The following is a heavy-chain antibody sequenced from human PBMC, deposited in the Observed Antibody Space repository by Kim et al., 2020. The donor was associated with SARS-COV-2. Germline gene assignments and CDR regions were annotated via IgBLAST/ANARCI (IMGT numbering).Heavy chain of an antibody. Sequence: ASVKVSCKASGYTFTSYGISWVRQAPGQGLEWMGWISAYNGNTNYAQKLQGRVTMTTDTSTSTAYMELRSLRSDDTAVYCCARDLPTDSSSWYRKVLGFDFWGQGTLVTVSA. CDR3: ARDLPTDSSSWYRKVLGFDF. D-gene: IGHD6-13*01. J-gene: IGHJ4*02. CDR1: GYTFTSYG. CDR2: ISAYNGNT. V-gene: IGHV1-18*01.